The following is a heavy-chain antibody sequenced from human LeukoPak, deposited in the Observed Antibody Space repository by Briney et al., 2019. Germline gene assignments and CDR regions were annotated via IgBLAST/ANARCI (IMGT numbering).Heavy chain of an antibody. Sequence: SETLSLTCTVSGGSITNLNYYWTWIRQPVGKRLEWIGRIYTSGGTDYNPSLKARATLSVDKSKNQFSLNLASLTAADTALYYCAGRGSNSGTFDIWGPGAFVTVSS. CDR2: IYTSGGT. J-gene: IGHJ3*02. CDR1: GGSITNLNYY. D-gene: IGHD4-23*01. V-gene: IGHV4-61*02. CDR3: AGRGSNSGTFDI.